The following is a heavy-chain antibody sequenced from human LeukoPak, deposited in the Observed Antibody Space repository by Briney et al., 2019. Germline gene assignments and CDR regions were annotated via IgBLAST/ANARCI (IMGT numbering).Heavy chain of an antibody. J-gene: IGHJ6*03. Sequence: GGSLRLSCAASGFTFSGSAMHWVRQASGKGLEWVGRIRNKANSYATAHAASVKGRFTISRDDSKNTAYLQMNGLRAEDTAVYYCARCVVRGVLPFHYSYYMDVWGKGTTVTVSS. CDR1: GFTFSGSA. CDR2: IRNKANSYAT. CDR3: ARCVVRGVLPFHYSYYMDV. D-gene: IGHD3-10*01. V-gene: IGHV3-73*01.